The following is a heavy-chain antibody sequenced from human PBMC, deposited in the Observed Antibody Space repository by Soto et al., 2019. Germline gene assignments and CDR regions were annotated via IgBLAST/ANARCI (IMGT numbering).Heavy chain of an antibody. Sequence: SVKLSCKASGGSFSTYAFSWVRQATGHGLELMGGIIPIFYSPYYAQNFQGRVTIAADRSTSTVYMELISLTPEDTDVYYCARGAECRGYCLKQLTWLDPWGQGDLATVSS. CDR2: IIPIFYSP. D-gene: IGHD2-15*01. CDR3: ARGAECRGYCLKQLTWLDP. CDR1: GGSFSTYA. V-gene: IGHV1-69*06. J-gene: IGHJ5*02.